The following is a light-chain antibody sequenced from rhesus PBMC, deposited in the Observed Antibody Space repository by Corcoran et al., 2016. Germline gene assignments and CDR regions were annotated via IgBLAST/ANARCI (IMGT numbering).Light chain of an antibody. Sequence: ETVVTQSPATLSLSPGERATLSCRASQSVGSYIAWYKQNPGQAPRLLIYGASSRATGIPEMFSGSGSVIDFTHTISSLEPEDVGVYYCQQSSNLWTFGQGTKVEIK. J-gene: IGKJ1*01. V-gene: IGKV3-24*04. CDR3: QQSSNLWT. CDR2: GAS. CDR1: QSVGSY.